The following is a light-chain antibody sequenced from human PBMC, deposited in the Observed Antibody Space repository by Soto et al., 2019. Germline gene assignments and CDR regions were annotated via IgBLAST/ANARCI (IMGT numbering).Light chain of an antibody. Sequence: DIQMTQSPSTLSASVGDRVTITCRASQSISSWLAWYQQKPGKAPKLLIYKASSLESGVPSRFSGSGSGTEFTLTISSLQPDDFAIYYCQQYKSYSPTFGQGTKVEIK. J-gene: IGKJ1*01. CDR1: QSISSW. V-gene: IGKV1-5*03. CDR3: QQYKSYSPT. CDR2: KAS.